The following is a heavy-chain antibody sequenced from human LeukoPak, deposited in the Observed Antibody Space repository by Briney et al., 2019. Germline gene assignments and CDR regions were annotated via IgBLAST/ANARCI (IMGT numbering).Heavy chain of an antibody. D-gene: IGHD3-10*01. V-gene: IGHV1-8*01. Sequence: ASVKVSCKASGYTFTSYDINWVRQATGQGLEWMGWMNPNSGNTGYAQKFQGRVTMTRNTSISTAYMELSSLRSEDTAVYYCARDDPPYYYGSGSYDWFDPWGQGTLVTVSS. J-gene: IGHJ5*02. CDR1: GYTFTSYD. CDR3: ARDDPPYYYGSGSYDWFDP. CDR2: MNPNSGNT.